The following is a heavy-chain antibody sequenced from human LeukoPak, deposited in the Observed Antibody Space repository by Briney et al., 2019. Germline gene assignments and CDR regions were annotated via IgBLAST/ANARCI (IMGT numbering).Heavy chain of an antibody. CDR2: IYYSGST. J-gene: IGHJ5*02. Sequence: PSETLSLTCTVSGASISSYYWSWIRQPPGKGLEWIGYIYYSGSTNYNPSLKSRVTISVDTSENQFSLKLTSVTAADTAVYYCARDREYSSSGLVWFDPWGHGILVTVSS. V-gene: IGHV4-59*12. CDR3: ARDREYSSSGLVWFDP. D-gene: IGHD6-6*01. CDR1: GASISSYY.